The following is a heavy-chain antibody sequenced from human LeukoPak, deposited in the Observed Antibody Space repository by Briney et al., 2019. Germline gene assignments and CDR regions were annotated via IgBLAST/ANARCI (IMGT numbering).Heavy chain of an antibody. CDR2: INHSGST. V-gene: IGHV4-34*01. CDR1: GGSFSGYY. D-gene: IGHD1/OR15-1a*01. CDR3: AAGVRRTPPRAGYYYYMDV. Sequence: PSETLSLTCAVYGGSFSGYYWSWIRQPPGKGLEWIGEINHSGSTNYNPSLKSRVTISVDTSKNQFPLKLSSVTAADTAVYYCAAGVRRTPPRAGYYYYMDVWGKGTTVTVSS. J-gene: IGHJ6*03.